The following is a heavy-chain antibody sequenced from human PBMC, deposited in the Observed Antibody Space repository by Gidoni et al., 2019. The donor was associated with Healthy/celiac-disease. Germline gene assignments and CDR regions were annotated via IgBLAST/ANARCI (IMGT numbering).Heavy chain of an antibody. J-gene: IGHJ4*02. Sequence: QVQLLQWGAGLLKPSETLSLTCAVYGGSFSGYYWSWFRQPPGKGLEWIGEINHSGSTNYNPSLKSRVTISVDTSKNQFSLKLSSVTAADTAVYYCARGLFQPYLHDSSGYHGVYFDYWGQGTLVTVSS. CDR3: ARGLFQPYLHDSSGYHGVYFDY. V-gene: IGHV4-34*01. D-gene: IGHD3-22*01. CDR2: INHSGST. CDR1: GGSFSGYY.